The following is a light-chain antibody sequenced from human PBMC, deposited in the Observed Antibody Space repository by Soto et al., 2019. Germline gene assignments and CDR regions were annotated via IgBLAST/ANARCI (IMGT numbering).Light chain of an antibody. V-gene: IGKV3-20*01. J-gene: IGKJ4*01. CDR2: GAS. CDR1: QSVSSSY. CDR3: QQYGSSPKLT. Sequence: NVFAQSPSPPSLSPGERATLSCRARQSVSSSYLAWYQQKPGQAPRLLIYGASSRATGIPDRFSGSGSGTDFTLTISRLEPEDFAVYYCQQYGSSPKLTFGGGTKVDIK.